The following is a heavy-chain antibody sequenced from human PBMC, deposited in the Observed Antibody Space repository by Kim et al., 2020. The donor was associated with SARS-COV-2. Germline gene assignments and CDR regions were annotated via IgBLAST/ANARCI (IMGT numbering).Heavy chain of an antibody. Sequence: SETLSLTCTVSGGSISSSSYYWGWIRQPPGKGLEWIGSIYYSGSTYYNPSLKSRVTISVDTSKNQFSLKLSSVTAADTAVYYCARVLTGTTVDYWGQGTLVTVSS. CDR1: GGSISSSSYY. CDR2: IYYSGST. D-gene: IGHD1-7*01. CDR3: ARVLTGTTVDY. V-gene: IGHV4-39*07. J-gene: IGHJ4*02.